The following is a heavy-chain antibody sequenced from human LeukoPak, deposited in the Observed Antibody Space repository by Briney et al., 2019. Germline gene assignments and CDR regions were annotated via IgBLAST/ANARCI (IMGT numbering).Heavy chain of an antibody. CDR3: ARTITLRYSPNYFDY. V-gene: IGHV4-39*07. CDR2: SYYSGNT. Sequence: PSETLSLTCTGSGFTISSSSYYWGWLRQPPGKGLEWVGSSYYSGNTYYNPFLKSRVTISVDTSMNQFSLKLSSVTAADAAVYYCARTITLRYSPNYFDYWGQGTLVTVSS. CDR1: GFTISSSSYY. D-gene: IGHD3-9*01. J-gene: IGHJ4*02.